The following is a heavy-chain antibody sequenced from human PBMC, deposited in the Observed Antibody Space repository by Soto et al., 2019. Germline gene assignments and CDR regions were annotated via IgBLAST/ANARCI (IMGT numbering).Heavy chain of an antibody. D-gene: IGHD3-10*01. Sequence: QVQLEQSGAEVKKPGSSVKVSCKASGGTLSDHGVAWLRQAPGQGLEWMGGTIPVFNTAKYAQKFQGRVTVTDDKFTNIAYMDLSSLRSEDTSFYFCARGVYGSGNYYTGPSAFDIWGQGTMVIVSS. CDR1: GGTLSDHG. J-gene: IGHJ3*02. CDR2: TIPVFNTA. V-gene: IGHV1-69*06. CDR3: ARGVYGSGNYYTGPSAFDI.